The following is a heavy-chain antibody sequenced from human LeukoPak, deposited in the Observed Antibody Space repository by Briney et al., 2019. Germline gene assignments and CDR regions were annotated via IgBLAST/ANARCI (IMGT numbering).Heavy chain of an antibody. J-gene: IGHJ5*02. D-gene: IGHD1-14*01. Sequence: PSETLSLTCAVSGVSISSSNWWSWVRQPPGKGLEWIGEIYHSGSTNYNPSLKSRVTISVDKSKNQFSLKLSSVTAADTAVYYCARGITAPTGYNGFDPWGQGTLVTVSS. CDR2: IYHSGST. CDR3: ARGITAPTGYNGFDP. CDR1: GVSISSSNW. V-gene: IGHV4-4*02.